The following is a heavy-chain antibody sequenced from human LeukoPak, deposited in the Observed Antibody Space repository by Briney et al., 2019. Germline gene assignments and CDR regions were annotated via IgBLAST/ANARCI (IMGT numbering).Heavy chain of an antibody. J-gene: IGHJ4*02. V-gene: IGHV3-30*04. CDR3: ARCVDDSSGLILYY. D-gene: IGHD3-22*01. CDR1: GFTFSSYA. Sequence: GGSLRLSCAASGFTFSSYAMHWVRQAPGKGLEWVAVISYDGSNKYYADSVKGRFTISRDNSKNTLYLQMNSLRAEDTALYYCARCVDDSSGLILYYWGQGTLVTVSS. CDR2: ISYDGSNK.